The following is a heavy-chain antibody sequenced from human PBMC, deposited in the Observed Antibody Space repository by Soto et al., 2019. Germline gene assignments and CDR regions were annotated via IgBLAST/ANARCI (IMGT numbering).Heavy chain of an antibody. CDR2: IFSNDEK. D-gene: IGHD6-13*01. CDR1: GFSLSNARKG. V-gene: IGHV2-26*01. J-gene: IGHJ5*02. CDR3: ARMGIAAVGLSWFDP. Sequence: SGPTLVNPTETLTLTCTVSGFSLSNARKGESWIRQPPGKALVWLAHIFSNDEKSYSTSLKSRLTISKDTSKSQLVLTMTNMDPVDTATYYCARMGIAAVGLSWFDPWGQGTLVTVSS.